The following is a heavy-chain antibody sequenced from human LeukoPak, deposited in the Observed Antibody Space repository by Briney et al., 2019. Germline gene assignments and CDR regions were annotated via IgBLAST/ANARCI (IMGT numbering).Heavy chain of an antibody. CDR1: GGSISSSSYY. CDR2: IYYSGST. J-gene: IGHJ4*02. D-gene: IGHD3-10*01. V-gene: IGHV4-39*07. CDR3: ARELRLGGFGEFLIDY. Sequence: SETLSLTCTVSGGSISSSSYYWGWIRQPPGKGLEWIGSIYYSGSTYYNPSLKSRVTISVDTSKNQFSLKLSSVTAADTAVYYCARELRLGGFGEFLIDYWGQGTLVTVSS.